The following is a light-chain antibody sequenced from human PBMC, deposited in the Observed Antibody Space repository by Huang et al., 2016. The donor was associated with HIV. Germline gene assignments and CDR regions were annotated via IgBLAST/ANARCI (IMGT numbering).Light chain of an antibody. CDR1: QGIGND. CDR3: LQDFNDPHT. J-gene: IGKJ2*01. Sequence: AIQMTQSPSSLSAFVGDRVTITCRASQGIGNDLGWYQQKPGKAHKRLSSAASTLQREIPSRFSGSGSGTDFTLTINNLQPDDFATYYCLQDFNDPHTFGQGTKLEIK. V-gene: IGKV1-6*01. CDR2: AAS.